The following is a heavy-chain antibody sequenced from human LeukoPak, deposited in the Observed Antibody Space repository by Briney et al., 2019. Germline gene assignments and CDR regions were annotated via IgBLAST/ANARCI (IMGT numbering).Heavy chain of an antibody. Sequence: SGGSLRLSCAASGFTFSSYTMNWVRQAPGKGLEWVSGISGSGVGTYYADSVKGRFTISRDNSWNTLYLQMSSLRAEDTAVYYCAKDQVISGSEASDIWGQGTMVTVSS. CDR3: AKDQVISGSEASDI. CDR1: GFTFSSYT. J-gene: IGHJ3*02. CDR2: ISGSGVGT. D-gene: IGHD2-21*01. V-gene: IGHV3-23*01.